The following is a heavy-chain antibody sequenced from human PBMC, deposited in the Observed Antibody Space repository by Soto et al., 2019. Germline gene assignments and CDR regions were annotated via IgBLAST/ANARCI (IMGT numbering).Heavy chain of an antibody. D-gene: IGHD5-18*01. Sequence: PSETLSLTCAVYGGSFSGYYWTWIRQPPGKGLEWIGEITHGGITRYNPSLQSRVTISVDTSKNQFSLSLSSMTAADTAVYYCARVREGYSYGFPYWGQGTLVTVSS. J-gene: IGHJ4*02. CDR2: ITHGGIT. CDR1: GGSFSGYY. V-gene: IGHV4-34*01. CDR3: ARVREGYSYGFPY.